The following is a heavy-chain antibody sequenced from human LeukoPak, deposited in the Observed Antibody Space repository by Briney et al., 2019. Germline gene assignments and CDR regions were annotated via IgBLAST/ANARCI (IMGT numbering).Heavy chain of an antibody. D-gene: IGHD5-12*01. CDR3: AREADYHLALGWFDP. CDR1: GYSISSGFY. Sequence: SETLSLTCTVSGYSISSGFYWGWIRQPPGKGLEWIGYIYYSGSTNYNPSLKSRVTISLDTSKNQFSLKLSSVTAADTAIYYCAREADYHLALGWFDPWGQGTLVTVSS. CDR2: IYYSGST. V-gene: IGHV4-38-2*02. J-gene: IGHJ5*02.